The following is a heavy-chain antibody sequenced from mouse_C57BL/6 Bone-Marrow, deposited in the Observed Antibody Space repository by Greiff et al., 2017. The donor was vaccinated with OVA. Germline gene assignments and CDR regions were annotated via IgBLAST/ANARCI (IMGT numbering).Heavy chain of an antibody. J-gene: IGHJ3*01. Sequence: EVKLVESGGDLVKPGGSLKLSCAASGFTFSSYGMSWVRQTPDKRLEWVATISSGGSYTYYPDSVKGRFTISRDNAKNTLYLQMSSLKSDDTAMYYWARRTFAYWGQGTLVTVSA. CDR1: GFTFSSYG. CDR3: ARRTFAY. CDR2: ISSGGSYT. V-gene: IGHV5-6*02.